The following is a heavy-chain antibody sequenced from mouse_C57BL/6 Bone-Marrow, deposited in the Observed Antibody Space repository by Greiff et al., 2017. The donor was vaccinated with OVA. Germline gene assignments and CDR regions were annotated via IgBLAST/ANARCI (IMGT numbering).Heavy chain of an antibody. CDR1: GYTFTSYW. J-gene: IGHJ2*01. D-gene: IGHD1-1*01. V-gene: IGHV1-53*01. Sequence: VKLQQPGTELVKPGASVKLSCKASGYTFTSYWMHWVKQRPGQGLEWIGNINPSNGGTNYNEKFKSKATLTVDKSSSTAYMQLSSLTSEDSAVYYCARRGFTTVDYFDYWGQGTTLTVSS. CDR3: ARRGFTTVDYFDY. CDR2: INPSNGGT.